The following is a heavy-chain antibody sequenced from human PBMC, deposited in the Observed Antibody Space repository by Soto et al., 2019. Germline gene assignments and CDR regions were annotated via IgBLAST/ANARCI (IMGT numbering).Heavy chain of an antibody. CDR3: VRDYRRQSCGTNICYSLDV. Sequence: SETLSLTCAVYGGSFSGYYWSWIRQPPGKXLEWIGEINHSGSTNYNPSLKSRVTISVDTSKNQFSLRLTSVTAADTAVYYCVRDYRRQSCGTNICYSLDVWGQGATVTVSS. CDR2: INHSGST. J-gene: IGHJ6*02. D-gene: IGHD2-2*01. CDR1: GGSFSGYY. V-gene: IGHV4-34*01.